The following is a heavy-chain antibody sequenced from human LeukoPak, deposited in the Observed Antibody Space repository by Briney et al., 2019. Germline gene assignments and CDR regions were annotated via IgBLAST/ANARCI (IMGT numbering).Heavy chain of an antibody. V-gene: IGHV4-39*01. CDR1: GGSISSSSYY. Sequence: PSETLSLTCTVSGGSISSSSYYWGWIRQPPGKGLEWIGSIYYSGSTYYNPSLKSRVTISVDTSKNQFSLKLSSVTAADTAVYYCARHPNTYSGSYFVDYWGQGTLVTVSS. CDR2: IYYSGST. D-gene: IGHD1-26*01. CDR3: ARHPNTYSGSYFVDY. J-gene: IGHJ4*02.